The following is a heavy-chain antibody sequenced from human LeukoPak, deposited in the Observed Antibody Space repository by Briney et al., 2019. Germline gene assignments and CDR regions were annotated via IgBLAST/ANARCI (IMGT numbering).Heavy chain of an antibody. D-gene: IGHD3-10*01. Sequence: SETLSLTCTVSGGSISSSSYYWGWIRRPPGKGLEWIGNIYYSGSTYYNPSLKSRVTISVDTSKNQFSLKLSSVTAADTAVYYCARQEYDGLEGGFDYWGQGTLVTVSS. CDR2: IYYSGST. CDR1: GGSISSSSYY. J-gene: IGHJ4*02. CDR3: ARQEYDGLEGGFDY. V-gene: IGHV4-39*01.